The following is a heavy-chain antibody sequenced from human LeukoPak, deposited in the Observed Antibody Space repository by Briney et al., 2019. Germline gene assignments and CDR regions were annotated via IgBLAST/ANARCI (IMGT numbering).Heavy chain of an antibody. D-gene: IGHD6-19*01. CDR2: VYYSGST. J-gene: IGHJ5*02. V-gene: IGHV4-39*01. CDR1: GGSLSTSSYY. Sequence: SETLSLTCTVSGGSLSTSSYYWGWIPPPPGEGLGWIGNVYYSGSTYYNPSVKSRVTISVDSSKNQFSLKLSSVTAADMAVYYCARVGSGWSRWLDPWGQGTLVTVSS. CDR3: ARVGSGWSRWLDP.